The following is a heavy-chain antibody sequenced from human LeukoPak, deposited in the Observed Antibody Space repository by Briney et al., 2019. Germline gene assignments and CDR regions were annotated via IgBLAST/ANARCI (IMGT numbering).Heavy chain of an antibody. CDR3: ARQRGLVPAAALADY. CDR1: GGSISSSSYY. V-gene: IGHV4-39*01. D-gene: IGHD2-2*01. CDR2: IYYSGST. Sequence: SETLSLTCTVSGGSISSSSYYWGWIRQPPGKGLEWIGSIYYSGSTYYNPSLKSRVTISVDTSKNQFSLKLSYVTAADTAVYYCARQRGLVPAAALADYWGQGTLVTVSS. J-gene: IGHJ4*02.